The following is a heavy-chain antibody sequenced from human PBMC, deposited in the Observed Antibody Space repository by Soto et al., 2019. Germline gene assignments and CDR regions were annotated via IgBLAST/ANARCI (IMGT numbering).Heavy chain of an antibody. Sequence: PGGSLRRSCAASGFTFSSYAMSWVRQAPGKGLEWVSAISGSGGSTYYADSVKGRFTISRDNSKNTLYLQMNSLRAEDTAVYYCARNGRDGYNYNWFDPWGQGTLVTVSS. CDR2: ISGSGGST. CDR1: GFTFSSYA. J-gene: IGHJ5*02. CDR3: ARNGRDGYNYNWFDP. D-gene: IGHD5-12*01. V-gene: IGHV3-23*01.